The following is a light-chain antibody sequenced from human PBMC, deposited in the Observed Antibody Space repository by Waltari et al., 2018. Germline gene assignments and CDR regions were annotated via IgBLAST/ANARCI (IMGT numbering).Light chain of an antibody. CDR1: QRVSRN. V-gene: IGKV3-15*01. J-gene: IGKJ1*01. CDR2: GAS. CDR3: QQYNNWPLSWT. Sequence: EIVMTQSPATLSVSPGERATLSCRASQRVSRNLAWYQQKPGQAPRLLIYGASTRVTGIPARFSGSGSGTEFTLTISSLQSEDFAVYYCQQYNNWPLSWTFGQGTKVEIK.